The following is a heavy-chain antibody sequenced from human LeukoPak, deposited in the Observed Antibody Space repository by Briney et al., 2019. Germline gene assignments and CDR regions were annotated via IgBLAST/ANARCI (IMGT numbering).Heavy chain of an antibody. D-gene: IGHD2-21*01. J-gene: IGHJ5*01. CDR3: VKDPRDTYGTNWFVC. CDR2: ISGTGGAT. Sequence: PGGSLRLSCVASGFSFSNYAMSWVRQAPGKGLQWVSQISGTGGATWYAGFARDRFTISRDNSKKTLYLQMSGLRVEDTAMYYCVKDPRDTYGTNWFVCWGQGTLLIVS. CDR1: GFSFSNYA. V-gene: IGHV3-23*01.